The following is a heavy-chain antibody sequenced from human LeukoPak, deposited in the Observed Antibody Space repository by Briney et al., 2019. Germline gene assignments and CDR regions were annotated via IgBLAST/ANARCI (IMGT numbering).Heavy chain of an antibody. CDR3: AKSPYNSGYQNYFDY. D-gene: IGHD3-22*01. Sequence: GGSLRLSCAASGFTFSSYWMSWVRQAPGKGLEWVSSISSSSNYIYYADSVKGRFTISRDNSKNTLFLQMRSLRAEDTAVYYCAKSPYNSGYQNYFDYWGQGTLVTVSS. CDR2: ISSSSNYI. V-gene: IGHV3-21*04. J-gene: IGHJ4*02. CDR1: GFTFSSYW.